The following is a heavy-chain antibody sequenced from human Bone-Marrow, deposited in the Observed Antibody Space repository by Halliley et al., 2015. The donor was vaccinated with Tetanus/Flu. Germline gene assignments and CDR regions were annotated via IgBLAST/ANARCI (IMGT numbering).Heavy chain of an antibody. CDR3: AKDLLFSGPYWEGPGLDE. Sequence: SLRLSCAASGFTFNKYVMIWVRQTPGKGLEWLSAIGGSGSSTYYADSVKGRFIISRDNSKNTLYLQINNLGAEDTAVYYCAKDLLFSGPYWEGPGLDEWGQGTRVTVSS. CDR1: GFTFNKYV. J-gene: IGHJ4*02. CDR2: IGGSGSST. D-gene: IGHD1-26*01. V-gene: IGHV3-23*01.